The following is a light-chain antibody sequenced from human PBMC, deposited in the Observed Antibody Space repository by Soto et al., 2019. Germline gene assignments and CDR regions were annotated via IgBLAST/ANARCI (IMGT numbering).Light chain of an antibody. CDR1: SGNIASNF. CDR2: KND. V-gene: IGLV6-57*03. CDR3: QSYDATSYV. Sequence: NFILTQAHSVSESPGKTVTNSCTRSSGNIASNFEQWYQQRPGSAPTILIFKNDQRPSGVPDRFSGSLDSSSNSASLIISGLNTEDEADYYCQSYDATSYVFGTGTKLTVL. J-gene: IGLJ1*01.